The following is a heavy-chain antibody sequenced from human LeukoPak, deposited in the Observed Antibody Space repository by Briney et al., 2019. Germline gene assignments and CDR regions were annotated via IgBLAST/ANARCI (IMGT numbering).Heavy chain of an antibody. Sequence: GGSLRLSCAASGFPFSGHWMNWVRQPPGKGLEWVANIKADGSEKYYVDSVKGRFTISRDDAKRTVDLQMDNLRAEDTAIYYCAYRNNFEYWGQGALVTVSS. CDR1: GFPFSGHW. V-gene: IGHV3-7*05. D-gene: IGHD1-26*01. CDR3: AYRNNFEY. CDR2: IKADGSEK. J-gene: IGHJ4*02.